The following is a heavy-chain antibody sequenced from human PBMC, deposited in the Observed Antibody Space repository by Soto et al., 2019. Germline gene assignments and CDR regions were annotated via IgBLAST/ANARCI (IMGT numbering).Heavy chain of an antibody. D-gene: IGHD3-22*01. V-gene: IGHV1-69*13. CDR1: GGTFSIYA. CDR3: ARGYYYDSSGYFGPFDY. CDR2: IIPIFGTA. Sequence: SVKVSCKASGGTFSIYAISWVRQAPGQGLEWMGGIIPIFGTANYAQKFQGRVTITADESTSTAYMELSSLRSEDTAVYYCARGYYYDSSGYFGPFDYWGQGTLVTVSS. J-gene: IGHJ4*02.